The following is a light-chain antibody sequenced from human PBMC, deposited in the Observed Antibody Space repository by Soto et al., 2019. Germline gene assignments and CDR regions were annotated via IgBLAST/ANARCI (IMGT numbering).Light chain of an antibody. CDR2: GAS. J-gene: IGKJ4*01. Sequence: EIVLTQSPGTLSLSPGERATLSCRASQSVSSSYLAWYQQKPGQAPRLLIYGASSRATGIPDRFSGSGSGTDFTLTSSRMEPEDFAMYYCQQYGSSPLTFGGGTKVEI. V-gene: IGKV3-20*01. CDR1: QSVSSSY. CDR3: QQYGSSPLT.